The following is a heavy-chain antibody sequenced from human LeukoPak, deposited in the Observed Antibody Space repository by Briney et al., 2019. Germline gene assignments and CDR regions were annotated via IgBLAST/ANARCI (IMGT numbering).Heavy chain of an antibody. CDR1: GYTFTGYY. J-gene: IGHJ4*02. Sequence: ASVKVPCKASGYTFTGYYMHWVRQAPGQGLEWMGWINPNSGGTNYAQKFQGRVTMTRDTSISTAYMELSRLRSDDTAVYYCARDKRGAMIEDDYWGQGTLVTVSS. CDR2: INPNSGGT. D-gene: IGHD3-22*01. V-gene: IGHV1-2*02. CDR3: ARDKRGAMIEDDY.